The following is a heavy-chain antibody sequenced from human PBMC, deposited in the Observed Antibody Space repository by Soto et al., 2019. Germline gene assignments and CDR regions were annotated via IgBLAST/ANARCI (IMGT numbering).Heavy chain of an antibody. Sequence: PSETLSLTCTVSGGSISSYYWSWIRQPAGKGLEWIGRIYTSGSTNYNPSPKSRVTMSVDTSKNQFSLKLSSVTAADTAVYYCAREGDYDSSGYYHSDAFDIWGQGTMVTVSS. V-gene: IGHV4-4*07. J-gene: IGHJ3*02. CDR1: GGSISSYY. CDR2: IYTSGST. CDR3: AREGDYDSSGYYHSDAFDI. D-gene: IGHD3-22*01.